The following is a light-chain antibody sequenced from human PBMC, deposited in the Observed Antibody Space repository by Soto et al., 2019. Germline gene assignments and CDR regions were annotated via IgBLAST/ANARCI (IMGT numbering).Light chain of an antibody. CDR1: SSDVGSYNL. CDR3: CSYADNSRV. J-gene: IGLJ3*02. Sequence: QSALTQPASVSGSPGQSITISCTGTSSDVGSYNLVSWYQQHPGKAPKLIIYDVSKRPSGVSNRCSGSKSGNTASLTISGLQAEDEADYYCCSYADNSRVFGGGTKVTVL. V-gene: IGLV2-23*02. CDR2: DVS.